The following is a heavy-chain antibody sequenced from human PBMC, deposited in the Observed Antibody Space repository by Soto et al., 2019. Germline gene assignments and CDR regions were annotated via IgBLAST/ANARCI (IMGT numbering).Heavy chain of an antibody. CDR2: INRSGST. D-gene: IGHD3-3*01. CDR1: GGSFSGYY. V-gene: IGHV4-34*01. Sequence: PSETLSLTCAVYGGSFSGYYWSWIRQPPGKGLEWIGEINRSGSTNYNPSLKSRVTISVDTSKNQFSLKLSSVTAADTAVYYCARGGTYYDFWSGYSSVYYYYGMDVWGQGTTVTVSS. CDR3: ARGGTYYDFWSGYSSVYYYYGMDV. J-gene: IGHJ6*02.